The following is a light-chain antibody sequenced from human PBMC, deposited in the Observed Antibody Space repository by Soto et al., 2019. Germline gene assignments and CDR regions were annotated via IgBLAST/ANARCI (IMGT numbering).Light chain of an antibody. V-gene: IGKV1-5*01. Sequence: DIQMTQSPSSLSAFVGDRVIITCRASQNINNYLNWYQQRPGKAPKLLIYDASSLESGVPQRFSGSGSGTEFTLTISSLQTDDFSTYYCQQYHSYWTFGQGTKVDIK. CDR1: QNINNY. CDR3: QQYHSYWT. CDR2: DAS. J-gene: IGKJ1*01.